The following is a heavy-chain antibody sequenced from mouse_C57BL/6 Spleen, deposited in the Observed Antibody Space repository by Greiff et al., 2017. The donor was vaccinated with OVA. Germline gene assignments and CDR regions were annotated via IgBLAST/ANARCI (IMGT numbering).Heavy chain of an antibody. J-gene: IGHJ2*01. Sequence: VKLMESGAELVKPGASVKISCKASGYAFSSYWMNWVKQRPGKGLEWIGQIYPGDGDTNYNGKFKGKATLTADKSSSTAYMQLSSLTSEDSAVYFCARWHYGSSYSYYFDYWGQGTTLTVSS. CDR1: GYAFSSYW. D-gene: IGHD1-1*01. CDR3: ARWHYGSSYSYYFDY. CDR2: IYPGDGDT. V-gene: IGHV1-80*01.